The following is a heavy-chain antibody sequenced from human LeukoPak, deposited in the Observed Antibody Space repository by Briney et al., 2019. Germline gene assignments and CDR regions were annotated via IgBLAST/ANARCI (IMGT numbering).Heavy chain of an antibody. CDR3: AKASTYSSGWYLYYFDY. CDR2: ISGSGGST. D-gene: IGHD6-19*01. J-gene: IGHJ4*02. V-gene: IGHV3-23*01. Sequence: PGGSLRLSCAASGFTFSSYAMSWVRQAPGKGLEWVSAISGSGGSTYYADSVKGRFTISRDNSKNTLYLQMNSLRAEDTAVYYCAKASTYSSGWYLYYFDYWGQGTLVTVSS. CDR1: GFTFSSYA.